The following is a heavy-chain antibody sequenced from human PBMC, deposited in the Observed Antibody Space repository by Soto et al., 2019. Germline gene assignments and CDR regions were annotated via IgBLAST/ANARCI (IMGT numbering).Heavy chain of an antibody. D-gene: IGHD2-15*01. Sequence: PGGSLRLSCEVSGFSLTSYGMNWVRQPPDKGLEWVSTIGGVGDTFYADSVKGRFTISRDLSKNTLFLQMNSLRDEDTALYFCAKDGTEGGIHFYGMNVWGQGTTVTVSS. CDR1: GFSLTSYG. J-gene: IGHJ6*02. CDR3: AKDGTEGGIHFYGMNV. CDR2: IGGVGDT. V-gene: IGHV3-23*01.